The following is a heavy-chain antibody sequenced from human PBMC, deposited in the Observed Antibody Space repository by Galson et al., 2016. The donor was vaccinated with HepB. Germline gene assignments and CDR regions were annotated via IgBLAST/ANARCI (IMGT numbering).Heavy chain of an antibody. CDR2: IYPDDSVT. Sequence: QSGAEVKKPGESLKISCKGSGYSFTSYWIGWARQTPGKGLEWMGIIYPDDSVTRYNPSFQGQVTISADKSITTAYLQWSSLKASDTAIYYCARHRGWGFVVVPADYWGQGTLVTVSS. CDR1: GYSFTSYW. V-gene: IGHV5-51*01. J-gene: IGHJ4*02. D-gene: IGHD2-2*01. CDR3: ARHRGWGFVVVPADY.